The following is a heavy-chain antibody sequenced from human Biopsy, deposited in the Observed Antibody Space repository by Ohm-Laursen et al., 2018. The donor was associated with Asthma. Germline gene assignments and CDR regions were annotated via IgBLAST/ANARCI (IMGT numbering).Heavy chain of an antibody. CDR1: GFAFSQYG. CDR3: AREGVAGTHIED. V-gene: IGHV3-30*03. CDR2: ISYDGRTT. J-gene: IGHJ4*02. D-gene: IGHD6-19*01. Sequence: SLRLSCAASGFAFSQYGMHWVRQAPGQGLEWVAVISYDGRTTYYAGSVEGRLTISRDNAKNTLSLQMNSLTAEDTAVYYCAREGVAGTHIEDWGQGTLVTVSS.